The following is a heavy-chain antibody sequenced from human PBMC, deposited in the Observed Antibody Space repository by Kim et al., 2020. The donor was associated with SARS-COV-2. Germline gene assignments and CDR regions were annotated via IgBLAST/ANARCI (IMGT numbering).Heavy chain of an antibody. V-gene: IGHV3-11*01. Sequence: GGSLRLSCVASGFAFTDYDLSWLRQTPRGDLEWLTHINARDGSTDYADSIKGRFSISKDSAKNTLYLQMGSLRAEDTALYYCARSFSKGDYFFGFWGQGTPVT. D-gene: IGHD3-10*01. CDR3: ARSFSKGDYFFGF. J-gene: IGHJ4*02. CDR1: GFAFTDYD. CDR2: INARDGST.